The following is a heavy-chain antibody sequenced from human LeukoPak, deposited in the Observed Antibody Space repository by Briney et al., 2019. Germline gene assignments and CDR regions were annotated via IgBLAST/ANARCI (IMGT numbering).Heavy chain of an antibody. CDR2: INPDSGGT. J-gene: IGHJ5*02. V-gene: IGHV1-2*02. Sequence: GASVKVSCKASGYTFTGYYMHWVRQAPGQGLEWIGWINPDSGGTNYAQKFQGRVTMTRDTSISTAYMELSRLRSDDTAVYYCARGGTSNYCSSTSCYVGWFDPWGQGTLVTVSS. CDR3: ARGGTSNYCSSTSCYVGWFDP. D-gene: IGHD2-2*01. CDR1: GYTFTGYY.